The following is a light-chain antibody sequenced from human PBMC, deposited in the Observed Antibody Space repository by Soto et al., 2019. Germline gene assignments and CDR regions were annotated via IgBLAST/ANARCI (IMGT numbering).Light chain of an antibody. CDR2: KAS. CDR3: QQYKSYPWT. CDR1: QSITDW. Sequence: DIRMTQSPSAQSASVGDRVIITCRASQSITDWLAWYQQKPGRAPRLLIYKASSLESGVSSRFSGSRSGTEFTLTISSLEADDFATYYCQQYKSYPWTFGQGTKVEF. V-gene: IGKV1-5*03. J-gene: IGKJ1*01.